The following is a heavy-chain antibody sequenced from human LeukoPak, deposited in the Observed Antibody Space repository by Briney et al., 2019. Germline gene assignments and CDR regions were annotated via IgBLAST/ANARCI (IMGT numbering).Heavy chain of an antibody. J-gene: IGHJ4*02. D-gene: IGHD3-22*01. CDR1: GFTFSSYA. CDR3: ARGPTYYYDSSGYYYY. CDR2: ISYDGSNK. Sequence: GGSLRLSCAASGFTFSSYAMHWVRQAPGKGLEWVAVISYDGSNKYYADSVKGRFTISRDNSKNTLYLQMNSLRAEDTAVYYCARGPTYYYDSSGYYYYWGQGTLVTVSS. V-gene: IGHV3-30*14.